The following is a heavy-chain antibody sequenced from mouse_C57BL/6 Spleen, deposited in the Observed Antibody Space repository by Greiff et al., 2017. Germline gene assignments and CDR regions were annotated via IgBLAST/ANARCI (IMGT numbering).Heavy chain of an antibody. J-gene: IGHJ2*01. V-gene: IGHV1-18*01. CDR1: GYTFTDYN. D-gene: IGHD1-1*01. Sequence: DVQLQESGPELVKPGASVKIPCKASGYTFTDYNMDWVKQSHGKSLEWIGDINPNNGGTIYNQKFKGKATLTVDKSSSTAYMELRSLTSEDTAVYYCARRTDYYGSSYYFDYWGQGTTLTVSS. CDR2: INPNNGGT. CDR3: ARRTDYYGSSYYFDY.